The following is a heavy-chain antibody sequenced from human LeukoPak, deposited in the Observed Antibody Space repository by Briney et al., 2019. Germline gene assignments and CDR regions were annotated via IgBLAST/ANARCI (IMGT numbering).Heavy chain of an antibody. V-gene: IGHV1-2*02. CDR3: ARGVFGESLES. CDR2: MNPNVGGA. Sequence: ASVKVSRKASGHTFTGYYVYWVRQAPGQGLEGMGWMNPNVGGANFPQNCQGRVTVTSDPAISAAYMELRRLRSDDTAVYYCARGVFGESLESWGQGTLVTVSS. D-gene: IGHD3-10*02. J-gene: IGHJ4*02. CDR1: GHTFTGYY.